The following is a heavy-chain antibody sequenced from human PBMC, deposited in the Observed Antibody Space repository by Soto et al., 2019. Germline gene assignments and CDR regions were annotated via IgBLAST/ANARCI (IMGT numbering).Heavy chain of an antibody. V-gene: IGHV3-30*18. D-gene: IGHD1-26*01. J-gene: IGHJ6*02. CDR3: AKSIVGAPIYYYYGMDV. CDR2: ISYEGSNK. Sequence: QVQLVESGGGVVQPGRSLRLSCAASGFTFSSYGMHWVRQAPGKGLGWVAVISYEGSNKYYADSVKGRFTISRDNSKNTLYLQMNSLRAEDTAVYYCAKSIVGAPIYYYYGMDVWGQGTTVTVSS. CDR1: GFTFSSYG.